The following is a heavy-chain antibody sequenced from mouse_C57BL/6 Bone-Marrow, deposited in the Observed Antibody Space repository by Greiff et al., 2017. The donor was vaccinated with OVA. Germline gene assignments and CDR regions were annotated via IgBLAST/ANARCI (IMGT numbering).Heavy chain of an antibody. Sequence: EVKLMESGGGLVKPGGSLKLSCAASGFTFSDYGMHWVRQAPAKGLEWVSYISSGSSTIYYADTVKGRFTISRDNAKNTLFLQMTSLRSEDTAMYYCASGTDYWGQGTTLTVSS. V-gene: IGHV5-17*01. D-gene: IGHD4-1*01. CDR2: ISSGSSTI. CDR3: ASGTDY. J-gene: IGHJ2*01. CDR1: GFTFSDYG.